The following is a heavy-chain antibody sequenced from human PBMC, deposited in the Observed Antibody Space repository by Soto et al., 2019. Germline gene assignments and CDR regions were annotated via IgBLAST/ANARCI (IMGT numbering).Heavy chain of an antibody. J-gene: IGHJ4*02. V-gene: IGHV3-7*03. CDR2: INPEGNSK. CDR3: AKDRNYYDSSGYDY. CDR1: GFSFSTSW. D-gene: IGHD3-22*01. Sequence: GGSLRLSCAASGFSFSTSWVNWVRQTPGKGLEWVANINPEGNSKFYVDSVKGRFTISRDNAKSSLYLQMNSLRADDTALYYCAKDRNYYDSSGYDYWGQGTLVTVSS.